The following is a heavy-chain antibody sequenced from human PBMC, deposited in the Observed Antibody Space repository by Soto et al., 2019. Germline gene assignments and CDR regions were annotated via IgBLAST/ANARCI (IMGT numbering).Heavy chain of an antibody. CDR3: ARDLLPPRSGGSGIAI. J-gene: IGHJ3*02. Sequence: SETLSLTCTVSGGSISSYYWSWIRQPPGKGLEWIGYIYYSGSTNYNPSLKSRVTISVDTSKNQFSLKLSSVTAADTAVYYCARDLLPPRSGGSGIAIWGQGTMVTVSS. CDR2: IYYSGST. CDR1: GGSISSYY. D-gene: IGHD3-10*01. V-gene: IGHV4-59*01.